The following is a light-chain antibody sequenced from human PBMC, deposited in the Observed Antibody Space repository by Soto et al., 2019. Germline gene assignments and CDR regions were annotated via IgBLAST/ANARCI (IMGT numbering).Light chain of an antibody. CDR3: TSYTSSTTRWV. Sequence: QSALTQPASVSGSLGQSITVSCTGTSSDIGSYDFVSWYQHHPDKAPKLLIYGVTNRPSGVSNRFSGSKSGNTASLTISGLQAEDEADYFCTSYTSSTTRWVVGGGTQLTVL. CDR2: GVT. CDR1: SSDIGSYDF. V-gene: IGLV2-14*01. J-gene: IGLJ7*01.